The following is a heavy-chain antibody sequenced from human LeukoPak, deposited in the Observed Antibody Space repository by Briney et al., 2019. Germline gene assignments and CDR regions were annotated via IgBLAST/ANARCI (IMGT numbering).Heavy chain of an antibody. CDR1: GGSISSYY. D-gene: IGHD5-12*01. J-gene: IGHJ6*03. Sequence: SETLSLTCTVSGGSISSYYWNWIRQPPGKGLEWIGSICTSGSTYYNPSLESRVTISVDTSKNQFSLKLSSVTAADTAVYYCARRSSGYDYYYFYYMDVWGKGTTVTVSS. CDR2: ICTSGST. CDR3: ARRSSGYDYYYFYYMDV. V-gene: IGHV4-4*09.